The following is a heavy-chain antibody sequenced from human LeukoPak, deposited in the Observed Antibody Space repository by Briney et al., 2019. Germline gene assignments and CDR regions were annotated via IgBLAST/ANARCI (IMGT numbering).Heavy chain of an antibody. J-gene: IGHJ6*02. V-gene: IGHV1-2*02. Sequence: ASVKVSCKASGYTFTGYYMHWVRRAPGQGLEWMGWINPNSGGTNCAQKFQGRVTMTRDTSISTAYMELSRLRSDDTAVYYCASEPAAMAEVDYYYGMDVWGQGTTVTVSS. CDR2: INPNSGGT. CDR3: ASEPAAMAEVDYYYGMDV. D-gene: IGHD2-2*01. CDR1: GYTFTGYY.